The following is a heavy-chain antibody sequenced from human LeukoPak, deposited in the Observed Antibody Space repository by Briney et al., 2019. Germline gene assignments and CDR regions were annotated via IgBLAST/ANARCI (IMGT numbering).Heavy chain of an antibody. D-gene: IGHD3-10*01. J-gene: IGHJ6*02. CDR1: GVSFSGYY. CDR3: ARRGRMVRTRLNDYYGMDV. V-gene: IGHV4-34*01. CDR2: ISHSGRT. Sequence: SETLSLTCAVYGVSFSGYYWSWIRQPPGKGLEWIGEISHSGRTNYNPSLKSRVTISVDTSKNQFSLNLSSVTAADTAVYYCARRGRMVRTRLNDYYGMDVWGQGTTVTVSS.